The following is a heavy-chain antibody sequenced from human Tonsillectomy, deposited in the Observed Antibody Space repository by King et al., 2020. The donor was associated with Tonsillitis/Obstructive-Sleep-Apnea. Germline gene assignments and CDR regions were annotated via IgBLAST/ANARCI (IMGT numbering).Heavy chain of an antibody. CDR2: IYAGGST. CDR1: GFTVSRNY. J-gene: IGHJ4*02. Sequence: EVQLVESGGGLIQPGGSLRLSCAASGFTVSRNYMSWVRQAPGKGLEWVSVIYAGGSTYYADSVKGRFTISRDNSKNTLYLQMNFLRAEDTAVYYCARDYRDFGGLSYFDYWGQGTLVTVSS. CDR3: ARDYRDFGGLSYFDY. D-gene: IGHD4-23*01. V-gene: IGHV3-53*01.